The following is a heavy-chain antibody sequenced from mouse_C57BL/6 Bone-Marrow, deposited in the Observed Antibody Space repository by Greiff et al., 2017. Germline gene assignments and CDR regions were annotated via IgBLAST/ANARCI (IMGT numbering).Heavy chain of an antibody. J-gene: IGHJ1*03. CDR2: INPNNGGT. D-gene: IGHD1-1*01. CDR1: GYTFTDYN. Sequence: VQLQQSGPELVKPGASVKIPCKASGYTFTDYNMDWVKQSHGKSLEWIGDINPNNGGTIYNQKFKGKATLTVDTSSSTAYMELRSLTSEDTAVYYCARSPLYYYGSSYDCYFDVWGTGTTVTVSS. V-gene: IGHV1-18*01. CDR3: ARSPLYYYGSSYDCYFDV.